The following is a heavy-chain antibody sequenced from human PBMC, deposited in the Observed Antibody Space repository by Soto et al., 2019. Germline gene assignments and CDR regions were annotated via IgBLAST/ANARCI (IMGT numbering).Heavy chain of an antibody. CDR1: GFTFSSYD. J-gene: IGHJ4*02. V-gene: IGHV3-13*01. CDR2: IGTAGDT. Sequence: EVQLVESGGGLVQPGGSLRLSCAASGFTFSSYDMHWVRQATGKGLEWVSAIGTAGDTYYPGSVKGGLTISRENAKNSLYLQMNSLRAGDTAVYYCARDSGGGLDYWGQGPMVTVSS. CDR3: ARDSGGGLDY. D-gene: IGHD2-15*01.